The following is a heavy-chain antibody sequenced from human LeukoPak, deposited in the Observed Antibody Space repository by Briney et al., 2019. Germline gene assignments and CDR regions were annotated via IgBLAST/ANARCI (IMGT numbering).Heavy chain of an antibody. J-gene: IGHJ4*02. CDR2: IYYSGST. Sequence: SETLSLTCTVSGGSISSYYWGWIRQPPGKGLEWIGYIYYSGSTNYNPSLKSRVTISVDTSKNQFSLKLSSVTAADTAVYYCARRDGYNSYYFDYWGQGTLVTVSS. V-gene: IGHV4-59*08. D-gene: IGHD5-24*01. CDR3: ARRDGYNSYYFDY. CDR1: GGSISSYY.